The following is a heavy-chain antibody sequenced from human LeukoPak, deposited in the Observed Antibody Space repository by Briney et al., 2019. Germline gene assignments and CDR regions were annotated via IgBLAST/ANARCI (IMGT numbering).Heavy chain of an antibody. CDR3: AKDLLIGDSSGPFDY. CDR2: ISGSGGST. Sequence: GGSLRLSCAASGFTFSSYAMSWVRQAPGKGLEWVSAISGSGGSTYYADSVKGRFTISRDNSKNTLYPQMNSLRAEDTAVYYCAKDLLIGDSSGPFDYWGQGTLVTVSS. V-gene: IGHV3-23*01. CDR1: GFTFSSYA. J-gene: IGHJ4*02. D-gene: IGHD3-22*01.